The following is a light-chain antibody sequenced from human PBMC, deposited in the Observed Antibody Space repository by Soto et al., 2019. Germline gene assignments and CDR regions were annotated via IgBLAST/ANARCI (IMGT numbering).Light chain of an antibody. V-gene: IGKV3-15*01. CDR1: QSARRS. J-gene: IGKJ2*01. CDR2: DVS. CDR3: QQYNSWPPYT. Sequence: VMTQSPATLAVSPGERATLSCKASQSARRSLGWYQQKPGQPPRLLIHDVSIRATGIPARFNGSGSGTEFTLTISSLQSEDFAVYYCQQYNSWPPYTFGQGTKVDIK.